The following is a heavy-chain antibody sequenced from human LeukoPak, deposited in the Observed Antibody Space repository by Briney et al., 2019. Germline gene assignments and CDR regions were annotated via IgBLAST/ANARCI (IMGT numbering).Heavy chain of an antibody. Sequence: ASVKVSCKASGYTFGTHWMHWVRQAPGQGLEWMGIINPSGDFRSYAQKFQGRITVTRDMSTRTVYMELSDLRPEDTAVYYCARGPYSYDSSGAFDIWGQGTMVTVSS. CDR3: ARGPYSYDSSGAFDI. J-gene: IGHJ3*02. V-gene: IGHV1-46*01. D-gene: IGHD3-22*01. CDR1: GYTFGTHW. CDR2: INPSGDFR.